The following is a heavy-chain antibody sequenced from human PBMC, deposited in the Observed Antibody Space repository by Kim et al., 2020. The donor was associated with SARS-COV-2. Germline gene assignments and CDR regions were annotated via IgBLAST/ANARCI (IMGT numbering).Heavy chain of an antibody. CDR2: ISAYNGYT. CDR3: ARGSVVRGVVGLISPYCYYGMDV. D-gene: IGHD3-10*01. CDR1: GYTFTSYG. V-gene: IGHV1-18*04. J-gene: IGHJ6*02. Sequence: ASVKVSCKASGYTFTSYGISWVRQAPGQGLEWMGWISAYNGYTNYAQKLQGRVTMATDTSTTTVYMELGSLRSDDTAVYYCARGSVVRGVVGLISPYCYYGMDVWGQGTTVTVSS.